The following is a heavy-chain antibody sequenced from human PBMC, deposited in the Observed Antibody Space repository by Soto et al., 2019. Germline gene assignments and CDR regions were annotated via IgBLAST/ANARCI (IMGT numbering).Heavy chain of an antibody. CDR3: TRTYCTNGVCPPDAFDI. Sequence: VGSLRLSCAASGFTFSYAWMSWVRQAPGKGLEWVGRIKSKTDGGTTDYAAPVKGRFTISRDDSTNTLYLQMNSLQTDDTAVYYCTRTYCTNGVCPPDAFDIWGQGTMVTVSS. D-gene: IGHD2-8*01. J-gene: IGHJ3*02. V-gene: IGHV3-15*01. CDR2: IKSKTDGGTT. CDR1: GFTFSYAW.